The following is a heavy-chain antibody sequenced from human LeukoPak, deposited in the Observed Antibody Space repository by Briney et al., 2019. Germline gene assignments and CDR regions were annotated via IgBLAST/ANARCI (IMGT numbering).Heavy chain of an antibody. J-gene: IGHJ3*01. V-gene: IGHV3-15*01. CDR2: IKSRTDGGTT. CDR1: GFXFSNAL. CDR3: TTWDGVN. D-gene: IGHD1-26*01. Sequence: GGSLRLSCAASGFXFSNALMTWVRQAPGKGLEWVGHIKSRTDGGTTDCAAPLKGRFTISRDDSQNTLYLQMNSLKIEDTAVYYCTTWDGVNWGQGTMVTVSS.